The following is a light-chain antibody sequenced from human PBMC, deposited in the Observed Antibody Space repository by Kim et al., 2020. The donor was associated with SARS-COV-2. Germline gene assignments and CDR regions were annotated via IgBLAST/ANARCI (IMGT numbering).Light chain of an antibody. CDR2: DVN. J-gene: IGLJ3*02. CDR3: SSYITSNTCM. Sequence: QSALTQPASVSGSPGQSITVSCTGTSSDFGAYNYVSWYQQHPGKALKLIIFDVNKRPSGVSNRFSGSKSGNTASLTISGLLAEDEANYYCSSYITSNTCMFGGGTQLTVL. CDR1: SSDFGAYNY. V-gene: IGLV2-14*01.